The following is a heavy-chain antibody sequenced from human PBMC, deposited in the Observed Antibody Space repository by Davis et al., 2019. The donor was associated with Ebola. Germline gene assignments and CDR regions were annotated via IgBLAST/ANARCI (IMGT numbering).Heavy chain of an antibody. CDR3: ARDSSGWYYFDY. J-gene: IGHJ4*02. Sequence: AASVKVSCKASGYTFTNCGITWVRQAPGQGLEWMGWINPHNGNTNYAQNVQGRVTMTTNTSTSTAYMEVGSLRSDDTAVYFCARDSSGWYYFDYWGQGTLVTVSA. D-gene: IGHD6-19*01. CDR2: INPHNGNT. CDR1: GYTFTNCG. V-gene: IGHV1-18*04.